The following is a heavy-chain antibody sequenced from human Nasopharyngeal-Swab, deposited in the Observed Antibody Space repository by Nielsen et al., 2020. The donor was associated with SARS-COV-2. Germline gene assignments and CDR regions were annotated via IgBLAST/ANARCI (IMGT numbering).Heavy chain of an antibody. Sequence: WIRQPPGKGLEWIGYIYDSGSTNYNPSLKSRVTISVDTSKNQFSLKLSSVTAADTAVYYCARDQRGSGWYSWSQGLDYRGQGTLVTVSS. D-gene: IGHD6-19*01. J-gene: IGHJ4*02. V-gene: IGHV4-59*01. CDR2: IYDSGST. CDR3: ARDQRGSGWYSWSQGLDY.